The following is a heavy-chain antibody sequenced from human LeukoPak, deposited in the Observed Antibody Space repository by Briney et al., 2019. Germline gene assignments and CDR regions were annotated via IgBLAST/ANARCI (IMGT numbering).Heavy chain of an antibody. CDR1: GYTFTGYY. Sequence: ASVKVSCKASGYTFTGYYMHWVRQAPGQGLEWMGWINPNSGGTNYAQKFQGRVTMTRDTSISTAYMELSRLRSHDTAVYYCAREDVVVVPAASDYYYYGMHLWGQGTTVTVSS. CDR2: INPNSGGT. CDR3: AREDVVVVPAASDYYYYGMHL. D-gene: IGHD2-2*01. V-gene: IGHV1-2*02. J-gene: IGHJ6*02.